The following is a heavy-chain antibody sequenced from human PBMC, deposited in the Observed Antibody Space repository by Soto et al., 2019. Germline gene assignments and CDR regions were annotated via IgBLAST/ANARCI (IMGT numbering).Heavy chain of an antibody. V-gene: IGHV4-59*01. Sequence: PSETLSLTCAVSGASINSYYWNWIRQSPGGGLESIGYAYHNGFTSYDPSLKSRVTISVDMSKNQFYLNLISVTAADTAVYYCARMSPPQCTSESTCISGGVCIDHWGQGTLVTVSS. J-gene: IGHJ4*02. D-gene: IGHD3-16*01. CDR2: AYHNGFT. CDR1: GASINSYY. CDR3: ARMSPPQCTSESTCISGGVCIDH.